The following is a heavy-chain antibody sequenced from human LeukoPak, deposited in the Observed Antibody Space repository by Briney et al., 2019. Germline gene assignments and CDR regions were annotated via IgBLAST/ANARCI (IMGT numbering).Heavy chain of an antibody. J-gene: IGHJ1*01. CDR1: GFTFSNSW. Sequence: GGSLRLSCADSGFTFSNSWMGWVRQAPGKGLEWVAVISYDGSNQYYADSVKGRFTISRDYSKNTLYLQMDSLRAEDTAVYYCARDLGWTGNTEYFQDWGQGTLVTVSS. CDR3: ARDLGWTGNTEYFQD. CDR2: ISYDGSNQ. D-gene: IGHD2-15*01. V-gene: IGHV3-30-3*01.